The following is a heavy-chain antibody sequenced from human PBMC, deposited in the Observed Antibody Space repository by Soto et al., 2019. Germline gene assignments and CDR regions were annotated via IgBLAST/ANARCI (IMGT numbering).Heavy chain of an antibody. V-gene: IGHV3-66*02. CDR1: GFTVSSNY. CDR3: ARDGATGDSFDY. J-gene: IGHJ4*02. CDR2: IYSGGST. D-gene: IGHD7-27*01. Sequence: GESLKISCAASGFTVSSNYMSWVRQAPGKGLEWVSVIYSGGSTYYADSVKGRFTISRDNSKNTLYLQMNSLRAEDTAVYYCARDGATGDSFDYWGQGTLVTVSS.